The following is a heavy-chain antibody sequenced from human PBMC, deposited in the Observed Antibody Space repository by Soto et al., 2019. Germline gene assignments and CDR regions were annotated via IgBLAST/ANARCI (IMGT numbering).Heavy chain of an antibody. V-gene: IGHV4-39*01. CDR3: AKNWNWGSLVH. CDR2: IYYSGST. CDR1: GGSISSSSYY. Sequence: PSETLSLTCTVSGGSISSSSYYWGWIRQPPGKGLEWIGNIYYSGSTYYNLSLKSRVTISVDTPKNQFSLKLSSVTAADTAVYYCAKNWNWGSLVHWGQGTLVTVSS. J-gene: IGHJ4*02. D-gene: IGHD7-27*01.